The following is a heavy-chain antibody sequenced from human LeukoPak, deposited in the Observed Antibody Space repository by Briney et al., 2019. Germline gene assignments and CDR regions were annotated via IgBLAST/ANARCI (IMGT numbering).Heavy chain of an antibody. CDR1: GFTFSSYA. Sequence: GGSLRLSCAASGFTFSSYAMSWVRQAPGKGLEWVSAISGSGGSTYYADSVKGRFTISRDNTKNSLSLQLNSLRVEDTAVYYCARDGTAAGLYLDLWGQGTLVTVSS. J-gene: IGHJ4*01. D-gene: IGHD6-13*01. CDR2: ISGSGGST. V-gene: IGHV3-23*01. CDR3: ARDGTAAGLYLDL.